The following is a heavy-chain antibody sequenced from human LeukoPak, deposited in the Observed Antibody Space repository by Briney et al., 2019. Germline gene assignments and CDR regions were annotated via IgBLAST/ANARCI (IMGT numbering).Heavy chain of an antibody. CDR3: ALLAVASDFDY. V-gene: IGHV3-48*03. CDR1: GFTFKSYG. J-gene: IGHJ4*02. Sequence: GGSLRLSCAASGFTFKSYGMTWVRQVPGKGLEWVSNIGSSGTTIYYADSVKGRFSISRDNAKSSLYLQMNSLRVEDTAVYYCALLAVASDFDYWGQGALVTVSS. D-gene: IGHD6-19*01. CDR2: IGSSGTTI.